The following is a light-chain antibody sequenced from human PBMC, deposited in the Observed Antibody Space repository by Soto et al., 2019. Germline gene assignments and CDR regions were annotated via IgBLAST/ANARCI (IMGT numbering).Light chain of an antibody. V-gene: IGLV4-69*01. Sequence: QSVLTQSPSASASLGASVKLTCTLSSGHSSYAIAWHQQQPEKGPRYLMKLNSDGSHSKGDGIPDRFSGSSSGAERYLTIFSLQSEDEADYYCQTWGSGTEGVFGGGTKLTVL. CDR2: LNSDGSH. CDR3: QTWGSGTEGV. CDR1: SGHSSYA. J-gene: IGLJ2*01.